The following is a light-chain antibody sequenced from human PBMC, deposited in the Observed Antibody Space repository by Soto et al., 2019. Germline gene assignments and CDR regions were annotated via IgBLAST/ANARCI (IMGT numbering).Light chain of an antibody. J-gene: IGKJ1*01. CDR1: QHIRSNF. V-gene: IGKV3-20*01. CDR3: QQYGDRPWT. Sequence: EIVLTQSPGTLSLSPGERASLSCTTSQHIRSNFLAWFHQKPGQPPRLLIYGASSRATDIPDRFSAGGSGTDFTLIINRLEPEDFGVYYCQQYGDRPWTFGQGTRMDIK. CDR2: GAS.